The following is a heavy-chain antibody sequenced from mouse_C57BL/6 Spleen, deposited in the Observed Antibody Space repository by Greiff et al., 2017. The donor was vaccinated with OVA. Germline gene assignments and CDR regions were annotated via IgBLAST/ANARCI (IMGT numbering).Heavy chain of an antibody. J-gene: IGHJ2*01. CDR1: GFTFSDYG. Sequence: EVQRVESGGGLVKPGGSLKLSCAASGFTFSDYGMHWVRQAPEKGLEWVAYISSGSSTIYYADTVKGRFTISRANAKNTLFLQMTSLRSEDTAMYYCAREAEGYFDYWGQGTTLTVSS. CDR2: ISSGSSTI. CDR3: AREAEGYFDY. V-gene: IGHV5-17*01.